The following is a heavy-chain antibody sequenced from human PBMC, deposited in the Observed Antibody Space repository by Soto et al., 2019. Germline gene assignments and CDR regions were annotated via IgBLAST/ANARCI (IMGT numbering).Heavy chain of an antibody. CDR2: IYYSGST. Sequence: SETLSLTCTVSGGSIISYYWSWIRQPPGKGLEWIGYIYYSGSTNYNPSLKSRVTISVDTSKNQFSLKLSSVTAADTAVYYCARGMVRGVIPYYWGQGTLVTVSS. J-gene: IGHJ4*02. D-gene: IGHD3-10*01. CDR3: ARGMVRGVIPYY. V-gene: IGHV4-59*01. CDR1: GGSIISYY.